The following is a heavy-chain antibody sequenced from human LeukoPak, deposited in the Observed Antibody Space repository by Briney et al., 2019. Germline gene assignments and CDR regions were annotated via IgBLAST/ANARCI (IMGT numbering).Heavy chain of an antibody. V-gene: IGHV4-30-2*01. CDR1: GGSISSGGYS. D-gene: IGHD3-10*01. CDR3: ASNYYGSGSRRYYYYYMDV. CDR2: IYHSGST. J-gene: IGHJ6*03. Sequence: SETLSLTCAVSGGSISSGGYSWSWIRQPPGKGLEWIGYIYHSGSTYYNPSLKSRVTISVDRSKNQFSLKLSSVTAADTAVYYCASNYYGSGSRRYYYYYMDVWGKGTTVTVSS.